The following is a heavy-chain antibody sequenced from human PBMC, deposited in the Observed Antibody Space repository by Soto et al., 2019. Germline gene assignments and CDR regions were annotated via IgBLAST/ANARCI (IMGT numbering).Heavy chain of an antibody. D-gene: IGHD3-22*01. CDR1: GFTFSSYA. Sequence: QVQLVESGGGVVQPGRSLRLSCAASGFTFSSYAMHWVRQAPGKGLEWVAVISYDGSNKYYADSVKGRFTISRDNSKNTLYLQMNSLRAEDTAVYYCVREVQEGGYYGPDAFDIWGQGTMVTVSS. CDR2: ISYDGSNK. J-gene: IGHJ3*02. V-gene: IGHV3-30-3*01. CDR3: VREVQEGGYYGPDAFDI.